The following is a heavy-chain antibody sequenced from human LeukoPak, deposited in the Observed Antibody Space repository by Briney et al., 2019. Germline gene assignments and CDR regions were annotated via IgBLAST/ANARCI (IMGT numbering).Heavy chain of an antibody. CDR3: AKGDYGSGLNYYYGMDV. V-gene: IGHV3-23*01. Sequence: GASLRLSCAASGFTFSSYAMSWVRQAPGKGLEWVSAISGSGGSTYYADSVKGRFTISRDNSKNTLYLQMNSLRAKDTAVYYCAKGDYGSGLNYYYGMDVWGQGTTVTVSS. J-gene: IGHJ6*02. CDR1: GFTFSSYA. D-gene: IGHD3-10*01. CDR2: ISGSGGST.